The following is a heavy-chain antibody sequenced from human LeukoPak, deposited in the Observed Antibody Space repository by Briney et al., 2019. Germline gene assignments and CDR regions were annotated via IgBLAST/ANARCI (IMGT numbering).Heavy chain of an antibody. CDR1: GFTFISFA. CDR2: ISRTGVAT. Sequence: GGSLRLSCAASGFTFISFAMSWVRQAPGKGLEWVSTISRTGVATYYANSVKGRFTISRDDSKNTVYLQMNSLRAEDTAVYYCAKHSHDGSAPYYEVQFDSWGQGTLVTVSS. CDR3: AKHSHDGSAPYYEVQFDS. D-gene: IGHD3-22*01. J-gene: IGHJ4*02. V-gene: IGHV3-23*01.